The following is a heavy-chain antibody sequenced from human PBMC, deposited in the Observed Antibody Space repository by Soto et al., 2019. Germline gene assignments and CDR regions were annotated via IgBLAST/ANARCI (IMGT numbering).Heavy chain of an antibody. J-gene: IGHJ4*02. CDR3: VRGQTVVGASSHFDS. CDR1: GGTFSSYA. CDR2: IIPIFGTA. D-gene: IGHD1-26*01. Sequence: VKVSCKASGGTFSSYAISWVRQAPGQGLEWMGGIIPIFGTANYAQKFQGRVTITADESTSTAYMELSSLRSEDTAVYYCVRGQTVVGASSHFDSWGQGTLVTVSS. V-gene: IGHV1-69*13.